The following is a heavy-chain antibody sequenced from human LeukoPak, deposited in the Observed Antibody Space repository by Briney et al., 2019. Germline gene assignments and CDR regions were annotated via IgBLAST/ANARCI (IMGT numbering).Heavy chain of an antibody. D-gene: IGHD4-17*01. V-gene: IGHV3-7*01. CDR1: GFTFSNYW. CDR3: ARPLMTTVNPLGY. Sequence: GGSLRLSCAASGFTFSNYWMSWVRQAPGKGLQWVANIKQDESEKYYVDSVKGRFTISRDNAKNSLYLQMNSLRAEDTAVYYCARPLMTTVNPLGYWGQGTLVTVSS. CDR2: IKQDESEK. J-gene: IGHJ4*02.